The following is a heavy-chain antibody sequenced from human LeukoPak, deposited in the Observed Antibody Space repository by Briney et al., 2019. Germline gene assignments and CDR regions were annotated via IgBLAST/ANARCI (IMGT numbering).Heavy chain of an antibody. D-gene: IGHD1-26*01. CDR1: GFTFSSYA. CDR3: ASSGTSVLGFY. V-gene: IGHV3-23*01. J-gene: IGHJ4*02. Sequence: PGGSLRLSCVASGFTFSSYAMGWVRQAPGKRPEWVSSLTDSGGTTYYVDSVKGRFTISRDNSKNTLYLQMSSLRAEDTAVYYCASSGTSVLGFYWGQGTLVTVSS. CDR2: LTDSGGTT.